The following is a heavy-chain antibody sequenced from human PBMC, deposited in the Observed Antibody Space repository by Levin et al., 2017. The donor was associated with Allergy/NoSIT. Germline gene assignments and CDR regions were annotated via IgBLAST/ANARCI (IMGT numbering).Heavy chain of an antibody. CDR3: TRALRCSYGFTDAFDM. J-gene: IGHJ3*02. CDR2: ISANSGTI. Sequence: GGSLRLSCAASGFTFDDYALHWVRQAPGKGLEWVSGISANSGTIAYADSVKGRFTISRDSAKKSLYVQMNSLRGEDTALYFWTRALRCSYGFTDAFDMWGQGTMVTVYS. V-gene: IGHV3-9*01. D-gene: IGHD5-18*01. CDR1: GFTFDDYA.